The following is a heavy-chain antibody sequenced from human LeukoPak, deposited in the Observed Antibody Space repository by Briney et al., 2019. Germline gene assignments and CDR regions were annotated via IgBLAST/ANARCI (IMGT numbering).Heavy chain of an antibody. D-gene: IGHD2-15*01. V-gene: IGHV4-34*01. Sequence: PSETLSLTCTVSGGSFSGYYWSWIRQPPGKGLEWIGEINHSGSTNYNPSLKSRVTISVDTSKNQFSLKLSSVTAADTAVYYCARVSGGICGYWGQGTLVTVSS. J-gene: IGHJ4*02. CDR1: GGSFSGYY. CDR3: ARVSGGICGY. CDR2: INHSGST.